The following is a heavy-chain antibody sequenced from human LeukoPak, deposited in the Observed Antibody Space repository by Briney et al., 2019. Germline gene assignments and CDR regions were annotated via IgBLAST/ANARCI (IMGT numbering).Heavy chain of an antibody. CDR3: ARATASGSGRAYDH. CDR1: GESMIGHY. D-gene: IGHD3-10*01. J-gene: IGHJ4*02. Sequence: SETLSLTCAVYGESMIGHYWTWIRQPPGKRLEWIGEIHHSGGTNSNPSLKNRLTMSIDMSKYQFSLKLKSVTAADTAVYYCARATASGSGRAYDHWAQGNLVPVSS. CDR2: IHHSGGT. V-gene: IGHV4-34*01.